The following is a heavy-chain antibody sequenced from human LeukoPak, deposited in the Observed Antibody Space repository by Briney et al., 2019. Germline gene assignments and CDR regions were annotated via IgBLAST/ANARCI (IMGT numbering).Heavy chain of an antibody. J-gene: IGHJ6*02. D-gene: IGHD3-9*01. CDR2: INPNNGGT. CDR3: ASVYDILTGYAYYYGMDV. CDR1: GYTFTGYY. Sequence: ASVKVSCKASGYTFTGYYMHWVRQAPGQGLEWMGWINPNNGGTNYAQKFQGRVTMTRDTSISTAYMELSRLRSDDTAVYYCASVYDILTGYAYYYGMDVWGQGTTVTVSS. V-gene: IGHV1-2*02.